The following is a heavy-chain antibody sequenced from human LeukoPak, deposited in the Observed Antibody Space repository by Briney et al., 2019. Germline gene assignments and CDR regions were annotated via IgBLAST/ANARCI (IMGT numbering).Heavy chain of an antibody. D-gene: IGHD4-11*01. CDR3: ARSVRAVTFDY. Sequence: SVKVSCKASGGTFSSYAISWVRQAPGQGLEWMGRIIPILGIPNYAQRFQGRVTITADKSTSTAYMELNSLRAEDTAVYYCARSVRAVTFDYWGQGTLVTVSS. V-gene: IGHV1-69*04. CDR1: GGTFSSYA. CDR2: IIPILGIP. J-gene: IGHJ4*02.